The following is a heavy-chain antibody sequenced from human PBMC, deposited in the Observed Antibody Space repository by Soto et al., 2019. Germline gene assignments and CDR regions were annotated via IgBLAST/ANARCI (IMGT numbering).Heavy chain of an antibody. J-gene: IGHJ5*02. CDR3: ARSVDP. V-gene: IGHV4-61*01. CDR1: GGSVSSGSYY. Sequence: SETLFLTCTVSGGSVSSGSYYWSWIRQPPGKGLEWIGYIYYSGSTNYNPSLKSRVTISVDTSKNQFSLKLSSVTAADTAVYYCARSVDPWGQGTLVTVS. CDR2: IYYSGST.